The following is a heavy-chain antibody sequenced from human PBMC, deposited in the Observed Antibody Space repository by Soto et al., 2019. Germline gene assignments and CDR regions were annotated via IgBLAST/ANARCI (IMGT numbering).Heavy chain of an antibody. CDR3: ARDQGDYYDSSGSLGPFDAFDI. CDR2: INPSGGST. V-gene: IGHV1-46*01. D-gene: IGHD3-22*01. Sequence: ASVKVSCKASGYTFTSYYIHWVRQAPGQGLEWMGIINPSGGSTSYAQKFQGRVTMTRDTSTSTVYMELSSLRSEDTAVYYCARDQGDYYDSSGSLGPFDAFDIWGQGTMVTVSS. CDR1: GYTFTSYY. J-gene: IGHJ3*02.